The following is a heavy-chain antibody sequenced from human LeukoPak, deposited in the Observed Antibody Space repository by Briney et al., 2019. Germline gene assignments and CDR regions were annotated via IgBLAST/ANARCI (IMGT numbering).Heavy chain of an antibody. CDR1: RFSLSTYC. V-gene: IGHV3-7*04. CDR3: AREEEYYDILTGNYYYLDY. D-gene: IGHD3-9*01. Sequence: PGGSLRLSCAASRFSLSTYCMSWVRQAPGKGLEWVANIKQDGSEKYYVDSVKGRFTISRDNAQNSLYLQMNSLRAEDTAVYYGAREEEYYDILTGNYYYLDYWGRGTLVTVSS. CDR2: IKQDGSEK. J-gene: IGHJ4*02.